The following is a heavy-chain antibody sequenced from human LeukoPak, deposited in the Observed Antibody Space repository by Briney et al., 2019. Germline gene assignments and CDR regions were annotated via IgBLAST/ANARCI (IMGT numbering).Heavy chain of an antibody. CDR2: TSYDGNK. CDR1: GFTFSTYA. D-gene: IGHD3-10*01. Sequence: GGSLRLSCAASGFTFSTYAMHWVRQAPGKGLEWVGVTSYDGNKYYADSVKGRFTISRDNSKNTQYLQMNILGDEDTAVYYCARDRPGSGNIFDFWGQGTLVTVSS. J-gene: IGHJ4*02. V-gene: IGHV3-30-3*01. CDR3: ARDRPGSGNIFDF.